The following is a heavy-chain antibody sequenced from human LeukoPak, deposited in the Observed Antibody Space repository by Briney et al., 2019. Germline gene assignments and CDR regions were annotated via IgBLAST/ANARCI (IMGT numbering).Heavy chain of an antibody. D-gene: IGHD6-19*01. Sequence: PGGSLRLSCAASGFTLSGHAMGWVRRAPGKGLDWVASTKANGGYTYYADSVKGRFTISRDNSKNTVYLQMNSLRAEDTVVYYCAKEFSSGWNFWGQGTLVTVSS. V-gene: IGHV3-23*01. CDR1: GFTLSGHA. CDR3: AKEFSSGWNF. J-gene: IGHJ4*02. CDR2: TKANGGYT.